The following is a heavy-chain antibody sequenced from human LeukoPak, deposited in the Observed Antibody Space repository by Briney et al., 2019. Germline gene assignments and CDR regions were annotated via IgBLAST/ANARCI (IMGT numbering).Heavy chain of an antibody. D-gene: IGHD2-21*01. CDR1: GGSISSYY. J-gene: IGHJ5*02. CDR3: ARDPCGGDCYSSVRGFDP. Sequence: SETLSLTCTVSGGSISSYYLSWIRQPPGKGLEWIGYIYYSGSTNYNPSLKSRVTISVDTSKNQFSLKLSSVTAADTAVYYCARDPCGGDCYSSVRGFDPWGQGTLVTVSS. V-gene: IGHV4-59*01. CDR2: IYYSGST.